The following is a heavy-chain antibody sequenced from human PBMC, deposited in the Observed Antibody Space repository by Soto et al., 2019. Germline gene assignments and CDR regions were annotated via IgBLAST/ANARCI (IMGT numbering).Heavy chain of an antibody. V-gene: IGHV1-58*01. CDR2: IVVGSGNT. J-gene: IGHJ6*02. CDR3: AAPDRYSSSWYQKAYYYGMDV. CDR1: GFTFTSSA. Sequence: SVKVSCTASGFTFTSSAVQWVRQARGQRLEWIGWIVVGSGNTNYAQKFQERVTITRDMSTSTAYMELSSLRSEDTAVYYCAAPDRYSSSWYQKAYYYGMDVWGQGTTVTVSS. D-gene: IGHD6-13*01.